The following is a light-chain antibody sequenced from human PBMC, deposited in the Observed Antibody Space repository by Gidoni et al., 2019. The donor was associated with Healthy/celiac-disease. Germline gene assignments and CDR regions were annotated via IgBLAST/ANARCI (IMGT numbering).Light chain of an antibody. V-gene: IGKV1-5*03. CDR1: QSISSW. Sequence: DIQLTQSPSTLSASVGDRVTITCRASQSISSWLAWYQQKPGTAPKLLLYKASSLESGVPSRFSRSGSVTEFTLTISSLQPDDFATYYCQQYNSFPLTFGGGTKVEIK. CDR2: KAS. CDR3: QQYNSFPLT. J-gene: IGKJ4*01.